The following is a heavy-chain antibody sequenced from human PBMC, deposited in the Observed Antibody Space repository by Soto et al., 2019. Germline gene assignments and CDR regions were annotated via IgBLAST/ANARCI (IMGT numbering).Heavy chain of an antibody. CDR1: RFTFSTHA. V-gene: IGHV3-23*01. Sequence: GGSLRLSCVASRFTFSTHAMSWVRQAPGKGLEWVSTFSGSGGNIYYAESVKGRLTTSRDDSKNTLYLQMNSLRVEDTAVYYCAKDPPWTVGPLAMDVWGQGTTVTVSS. D-gene: IGHD2-2*01. CDR3: AKDPPWTVGPLAMDV. J-gene: IGHJ6*02. CDR2: FSGSGGNI.